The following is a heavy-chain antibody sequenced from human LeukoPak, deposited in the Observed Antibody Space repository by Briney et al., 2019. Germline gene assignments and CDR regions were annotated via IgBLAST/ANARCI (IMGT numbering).Heavy chain of an antibody. J-gene: IGHJ4*02. CDR2: IYYCGST. D-gene: IGHD6-19*01. CDR1: GGSISSYY. CDR3: ARRGSGSWWVFDY. V-gene: IGHV4-59*01. Sequence: SETLSLTCTVSGGSISSYYWSWIRQHPGKGLEGIGYIYYCGSTNYNPSLKSRVTISVDTSKNQFSLKLSSVTAADTAVYYCARRGSGSWWVFDYWGQGTLVTVSS.